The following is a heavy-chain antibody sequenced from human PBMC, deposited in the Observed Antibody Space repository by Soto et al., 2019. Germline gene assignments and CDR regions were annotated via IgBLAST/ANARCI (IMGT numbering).Heavy chain of an antibody. CDR3: AKDERGTTLFDN. CDR2: ISGGGGST. D-gene: IGHD1-26*01. J-gene: IGHJ4*02. CDR1: GFTFSSHA. V-gene: IGHV3-23*01. Sequence: GGSLRLSCTASGFTFSSHAMSWVRQAPGKGLEWVSAISGGGGSTYYADSVKGRFTISRDNSKNTLYLQMNSLRAEDTAAYYCAKDERGTTLFDNWGQGTLVTVSS.